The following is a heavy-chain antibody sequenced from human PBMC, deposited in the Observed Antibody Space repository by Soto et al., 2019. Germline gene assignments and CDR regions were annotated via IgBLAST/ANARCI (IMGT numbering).Heavy chain of an antibody. CDR2: TSPSGRDI. D-gene: IGHD2-21*01. V-gene: IGHV3-21*01. J-gene: IGHJ5*02. Sequence: DVQLVESGGGLAKPGWSLRLSCEASGFTFGSYRMTWVRQLPGKGLEWVSSTSPSGRDIYYADSLKGRFTISRDNAKNSLFLQMNSLRVEDTAVYYCARDLVGYCGGDCHFYWFDPWGQGTLVTVSS. CDR3: ARDLVGYCGGDCHFYWFDP. CDR1: GFTFGSYR.